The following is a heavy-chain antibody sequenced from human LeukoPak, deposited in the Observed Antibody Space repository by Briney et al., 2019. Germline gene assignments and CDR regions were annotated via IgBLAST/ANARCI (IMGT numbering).Heavy chain of an antibody. Sequence: GGSLRLSCAASGFTFSSYSMNWVRQAPGKGLEWVSSISSSSSYIYYADSVKGRFTISRDNAKNSLYLQMNSLRAEDTAVYYCAREHNWHDVEGRYFDYWGQGTLVTVSS. D-gene: IGHD1-1*01. CDR3: AREHNWHDVEGRYFDY. CDR2: ISSSSSYI. V-gene: IGHV3-21*01. CDR1: GFTFSSYS. J-gene: IGHJ4*02.